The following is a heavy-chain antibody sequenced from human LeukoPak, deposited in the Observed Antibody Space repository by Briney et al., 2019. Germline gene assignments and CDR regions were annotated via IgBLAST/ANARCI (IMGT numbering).Heavy chain of an antibody. D-gene: IGHD2-8*01. CDR2: INSSGST. V-gene: IGHV4-4*07. CDR3: VRASYCSDCVCPNLGWFGP. Sequence: SETLSLTCTVSGGSISNFYWSWIRQPAGKGLEWIGRINSSGSTNYNPPLKSRVTMTVDTSKSQFSLQLTSVTAADTAVYYCVRASYCSDCVCPNLGWFGPWGPGTLVTVSS. J-gene: IGHJ5*02. CDR1: GGSISNFY.